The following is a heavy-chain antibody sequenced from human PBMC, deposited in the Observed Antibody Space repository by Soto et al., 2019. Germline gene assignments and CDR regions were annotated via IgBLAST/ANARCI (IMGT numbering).Heavy chain of an antibody. CDR1: GYSFTSYW. J-gene: IGHJ3*02. CDR3: ARQTXRSLAQNYYDSSGYYWPYDAFDI. D-gene: IGHD3-22*01. Sequence: GESLKISCKGSGYSFTSYWIGWVRQMPGKGLEWMGIIYPGDSDTRYSPSFQGQVTISADKSISTAYLQWSSLKASDTAMYYCARQTXRSLAQNYYDSSGYYWPYDAFDIWGQGTMVTV. CDR2: IYPGDSDT. V-gene: IGHV5-51*01.